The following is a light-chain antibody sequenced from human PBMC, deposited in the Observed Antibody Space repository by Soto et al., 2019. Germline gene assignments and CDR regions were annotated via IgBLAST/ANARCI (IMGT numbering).Light chain of an antibody. V-gene: IGKV3-20*01. CDR2: GAS. CDR3: QQYGSSKYT. CDR1: QSVSSSY. J-gene: IGKJ2*01. Sequence: DIVLTQSPGTLSLSPGESATLSCRASQSVSSSYLAWYQQKPGQAPRLLIYGASSRATGIPDRFSVSGSGTDFTLTISRLEPEDFAVYYCQQYGSSKYTFGQGTKLEIK.